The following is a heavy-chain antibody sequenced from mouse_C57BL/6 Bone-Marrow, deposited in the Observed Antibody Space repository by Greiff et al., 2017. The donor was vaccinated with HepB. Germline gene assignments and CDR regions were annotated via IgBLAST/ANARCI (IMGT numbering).Heavy chain of an antibody. J-gene: IGHJ2*01. CDR1: GFTFSSYA. CDR2: ISDGGSYT. D-gene: IGHD1-1*01. CDR3: AREGVYYYGSSDY. Sequence: EVKLQQSGGGLVKPGGSLKLSCAASGFTFSSYAMSWVRQTPEKRLEWVATISDGGSYTYYPDNVKGRFTISRDNAKNNLYLQMSHLKSEDTAMYYCAREGVYYYGSSDYWGQGTTLTVSS. V-gene: IGHV5-4*01.